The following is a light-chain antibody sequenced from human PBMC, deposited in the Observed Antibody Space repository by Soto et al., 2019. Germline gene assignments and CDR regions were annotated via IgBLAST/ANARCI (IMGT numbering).Light chain of an antibody. CDR1: QSVSNNF. CDR2: GAS. CDR3: QQYATSPPRA. V-gene: IGKV3-20*01. J-gene: IGKJ1*01. Sequence: DIVLPQSPCSLLLFLGARATLSCMASQSVSNNFLAWYQSRPGQAPRLLVYGASCMATGIPDRFSGSGTGTDFTVTISRLETEDFGVYYSQQYATSPPRAFGKGTKV.